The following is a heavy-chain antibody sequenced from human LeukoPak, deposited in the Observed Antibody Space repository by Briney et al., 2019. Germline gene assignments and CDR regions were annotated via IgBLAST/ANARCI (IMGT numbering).Heavy chain of an antibody. Sequence: GGSLRLSCAASGFNFANHAMSWVRQTAGKGLEWVSAISGGGDITYYADSVKGRFTISRDNSKDTLFLQMHSPRPGDTAVYYCVREDTPATANYWGQGTLVTISS. V-gene: IGHV3-23*01. CDR1: GFNFANHA. CDR2: ISGGGDIT. J-gene: IGHJ4*02. D-gene: IGHD2-21*02. CDR3: VREDTPATANY.